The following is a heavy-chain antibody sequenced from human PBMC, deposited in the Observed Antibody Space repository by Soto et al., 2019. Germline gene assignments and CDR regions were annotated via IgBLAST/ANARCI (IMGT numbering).Heavy chain of an antibody. CDR1: GGTFSSYT. V-gene: IGHV1-69*02. J-gene: IGHJ4*02. CDR3: VTPGVPAAIFRPTSPFDY. Sequence: QVQLVQSGAEVKKPGSSVKVSCKASGGTFSSYTISWVRQAPGQGLEWMGRIIPILGIANYAQKFQGRVTITADKSTSTAYMELSSLRSEDTAVYYCVTPGVPAAIFRPTSPFDYWGQGTLVTVSS. CDR2: IIPILGIA. D-gene: IGHD2-2*01.